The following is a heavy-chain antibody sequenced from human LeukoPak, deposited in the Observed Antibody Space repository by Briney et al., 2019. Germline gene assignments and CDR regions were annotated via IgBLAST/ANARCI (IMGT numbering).Heavy chain of an antibody. V-gene: IGHV4-59*01. CDR1: GGSISHYY. CDR2: IYYSGTT. D-gene: IGHD4/OR15-4a*01. Sequence: PSETLSLTCTVSGGSISHYYWSWIRQPPGKGLKWIGYIYYSGTTNYNPSLKSRVTISVDTSKNQFSLKLNSVTAADTAVYYCAREDPQTKVPEGMDVWGQGTTVTVSS. J-gene: IGHJ6*02. CDR3: AREDPQTKVPEGMDV.